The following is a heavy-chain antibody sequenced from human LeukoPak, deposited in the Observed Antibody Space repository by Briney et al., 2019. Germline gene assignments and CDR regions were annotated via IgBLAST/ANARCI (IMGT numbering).Heavy chain of an antibody. Sequence: PSETLSLTCTVSGYSISSGYYWGWIRQPPGKGLEWIGNIYHSGSTYYNPSLKSRVTISLDTSKNQFSLKLSSVTAADTAVYYCARDLPGYSSSWSFDYWGQGTLVTVSS. CDR2: IYHSGST. CDR3: ARDLPGYSSSWSFDY. CDR1: GYSISSGYY. J-gene: IGHJ4*02. V-gene: IGHV4-38-2*02. D-gene: IGHD6-13*01.